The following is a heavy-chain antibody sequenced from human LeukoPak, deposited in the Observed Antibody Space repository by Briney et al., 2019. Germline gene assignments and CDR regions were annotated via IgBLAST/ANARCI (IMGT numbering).Heavy chain of an antibody. Sequence: GGSLRLSCAASGFTFSSYWMSWVRQAPGKGLEWVANIKQDGSEKYYVDSVKGRFTISRDNAKNSLYLQMNSLRAEDTAVYYCAREEFGITMVRGVIKYWGQGTLVTVSS. CDR2: IKQDGSEK. J-gene: IGHJ4*02. CDR1: GFTFSSYW. D-gene: IGHD3-10*01. V-gene: IGHV3-7*01. CDR3: AREEFGITMVRGVIKY.